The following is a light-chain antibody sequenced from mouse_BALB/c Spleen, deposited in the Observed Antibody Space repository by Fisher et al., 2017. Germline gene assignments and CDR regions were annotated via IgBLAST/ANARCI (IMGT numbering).Light chain of an antibody. J-gene: IGKJ5*01. CDR2: DTS. CDR1: SSVSY. Sequence: IVMTQTTAIMSASPGEKVTMTCSASSSVSYMYWYQQKPGSSPRLLIYDTSNLASGVPVRFSGSGSGTSYSLTISSMEAEDAATYYCQQWSSYPLTFGAGTKLGLK. CDR3: QQWSSYPLT. V-gene: IGKV4-55*01.